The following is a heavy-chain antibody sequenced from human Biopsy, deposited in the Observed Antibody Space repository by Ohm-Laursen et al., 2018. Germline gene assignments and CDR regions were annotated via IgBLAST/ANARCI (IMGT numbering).Heavy chain of an antibody. CDR1: GFTFTSYT. J-gene: IGHJ6*02. D-gene: IGHD3/OR15-3a*01. CDR3: ARDYDFWSGYYDYQQSGMDV. V-gene: IGHV3-21*01. Sequence: GSLRLSCAASGFTFTSYTLTWVRQAPGRGLEWVSSISSTSDYIYYADSVKGRFTISRDSAKNSQYLQMNSVRAEDTAVYYCARDYDFWSGYYDYQQSGMDVWGQGTTVTVSS. CDR2: ISSTSDYI.